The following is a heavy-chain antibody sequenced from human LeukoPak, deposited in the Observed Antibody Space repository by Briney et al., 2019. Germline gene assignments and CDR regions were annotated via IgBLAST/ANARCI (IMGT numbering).Heavy chain of an antibody. CDR3: ARGGGPATYYDFWSGYYNY. J-gene: IGHJ4*02. CDR2: IYHIGST. CDR1: GCSISSYY. D-gene: IGHD3-3*01. Sequence: SETLSLTCTVSGCSISSYYWSWIRQPPGKGLEWIGYIYHIGSTNYNPSLKSRVTISEDTSKSQFSLRLSSVTAADTAVYYCARGGGPATYYDFWSGYYNYWGQGTLVTVSS. V-gene: IGHV4-59*01.